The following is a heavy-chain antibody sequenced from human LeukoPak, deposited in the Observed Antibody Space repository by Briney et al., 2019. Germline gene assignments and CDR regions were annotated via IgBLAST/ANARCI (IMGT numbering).Heavy chain of an antibody. CDR1: GFTLSSYA. CDR3: GTDCRGYRGYDLDY. V-gene: IGHV3-23*01. Sequence: GGSLRLSCAASGFTLSSYAMSWVRGAAGQELKGVSAISGCGVSTYYADTVNGRFTIPRDKTKTTPYLQMNSLRAADTAVYYCGTDCRGYRGYDLDYWGQGTLVTVSS. CDR2: ISGCGVST. J-gene: IGHJ4*02. D-gene: IGHD5-12*01.